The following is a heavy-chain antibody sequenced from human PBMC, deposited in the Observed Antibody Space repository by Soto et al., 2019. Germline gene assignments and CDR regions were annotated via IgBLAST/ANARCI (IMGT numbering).Heavy chain of an antibody. J-gene: IGHJ6*02. CDR2: ITSSSDTI. CDR1: GFTFSSFH. CDR3: ARVVVVIPPGYYYAMDV. Sequence: GGTLRLSCAASGFTFSSFHMNWVRQAPGRGLEWVAYITSSSDTIYYSDSVKGRFTISRDNGKNSLFLQMNSLRDEDTAVYYCARVVVVIPPGYYYAMDVWGQGTTVTVSS. D-gene: IGHD3-22*01. V-gene: IGHV3-48*02.